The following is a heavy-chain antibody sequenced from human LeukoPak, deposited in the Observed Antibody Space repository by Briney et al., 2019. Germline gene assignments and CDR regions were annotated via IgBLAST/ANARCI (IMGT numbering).Heavy chain of an antibody. CDR2: ISGSGGST. CDR3: ARDQGVYSYMDV. J-gene: IGHJ6*03. CDR1: GFTFSSYA. D-gene: IGHD2-8*01. V-gene: IGHV3-23*01. Sequence: GGSLRLSCAASGFTFSSYAMSWVRQAPGKGLEWVSAISGSGGSTYYADSVKGRFTISRDNSKNTLYLQMNSLRAEDTAVYYCARDQGVYSYMDVWGKGTTVTVSS.